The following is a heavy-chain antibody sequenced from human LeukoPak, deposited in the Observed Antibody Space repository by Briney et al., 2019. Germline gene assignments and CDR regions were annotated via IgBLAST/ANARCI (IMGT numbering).Heavy chain of an antibody. V-gene: IGHV4-39*07. D-gene: IGHD1-26*01. J-gene: IGHJ4*02. CDR1: GFTFSSYS. CDR2: IYYSGST. CDR3: AREGILGAIDY. Sequence: GSLRLSCAASGFTFSSYSMSWVRQAPGKGLEWIGSIYYSGSTYYNPSLKSRVTMSVDTSNNQFSLKLSSVTAADTAVFFCAREGILGAIDYWGQGTLVTVSS.